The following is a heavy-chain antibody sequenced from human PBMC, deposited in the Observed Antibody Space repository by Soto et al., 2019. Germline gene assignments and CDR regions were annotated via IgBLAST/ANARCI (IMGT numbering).Heavy chain of an antibody. D-gene: IGHD3-16*01. Sequence: GGSLRLSCAASGFTFSSYAMSWVRQAPGKGLAWVSGVSVSGGSTYYADSVKGRFTISRDNSKNTLYLQMNSLRAEDTAVYYCASNTRYDPPDYWGQGTLVTVSS. CDR2: VSVSGGST. CDR3: ASNTRYDPPDY. V-gene: IGHV3-23*01. J-gene: IGHJ4*02. CDR1: GFTFSSYA.